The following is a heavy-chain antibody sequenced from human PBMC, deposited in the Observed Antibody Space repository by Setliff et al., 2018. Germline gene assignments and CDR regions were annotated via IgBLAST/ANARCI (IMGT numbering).Heavy chain of an antibody. CDR2: INNYNTNT. V-gene: IGHV1-18*01. J-gene: IGHJ4*02. D-gene: IGHD3-22*01. CDR1: GYTSTNYG. CDR3: ARINFYVSSGYYYAPDY. Sequence: GASVKVSCKTSGYTSTNYGITWVRQAPGQGLEWMGWINNYNTNTNYAQKLQGRVAMTTDTSTSTAYMELRSLRSDDSAVYYCARINFYVSSGYYYAPDYWGPGTLVTVSS.